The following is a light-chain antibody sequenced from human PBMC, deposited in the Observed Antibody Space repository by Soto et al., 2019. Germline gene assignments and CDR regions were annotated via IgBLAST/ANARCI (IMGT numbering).Light chain of an antibody. Sequence: QSALTQPASVSGSPGQSITISCTGTSSDVGGYNYVSWYQQHPGKAPKLRIYEVGNRPSGVSNRFSGSKSGNTASLTISGLQAEDEADYYCSSYTSSSTVVFGGGTKLTVL. J-gene: IGLJ2*01. CDR3: SSYTSSSTVV. CDR1: SSDVGGYNY. CDR2: EVG. V-gene: IGLV2-14*01.